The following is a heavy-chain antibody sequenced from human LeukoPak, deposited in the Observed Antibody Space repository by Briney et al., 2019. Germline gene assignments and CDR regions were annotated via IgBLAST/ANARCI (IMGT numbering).Heavy chain of an antibody. D-gene: IGHD6-13*01. J-gene: IGHJ4*02. CDR1: GFTFSSCA. CDR2: ISGSGGST. V-gene: IGHV3-23*01. Sequence: GGSLRLSCAASGFTFSSCAMSWVRQAPGKGLEWVSAISGSGGSTYYADSVKGRFTISRDNSKNTLYLQMNSLRAEDTAVYYCARSSSWYSQSSFDYWGQGTLVTVSS. CDR3: ARSSSWYSQSSFDY.